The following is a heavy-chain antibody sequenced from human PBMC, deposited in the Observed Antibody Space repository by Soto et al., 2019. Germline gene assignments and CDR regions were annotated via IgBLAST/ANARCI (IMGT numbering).Heavy chain of an antibody. CDR1: GGSFSGYY. CDR3: ARGRGPLVPATAIVYYYGMDV. V-gene: IGHV4-34*01. CDR2: INHSGST. Sequence: PSETLSLTCAVYGGSFSGYYWSWIRQPPGKGLEWIGEINHSGSTNYNPSLKSRVTISVDTSKNQFSLKLNSVTAADTAVYYCARGRGPLVPATAIVYYYGMDVWGQGTTVTVSS. D-gene: IGHD2-2*01. J-gene: IGHJ6*02.